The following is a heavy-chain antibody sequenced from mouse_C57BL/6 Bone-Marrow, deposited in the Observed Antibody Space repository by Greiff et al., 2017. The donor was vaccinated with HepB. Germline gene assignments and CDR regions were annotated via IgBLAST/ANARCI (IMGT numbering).Heavy chain of an antibody. D-gene: IGHD2-3*01. V-gene: IGHV1-53*01. CDR3: ARLIYDGFPYYFDD. Sequence: QVQLQQSGTELVKPGASVKLSCKASGYTFTSYWMHWVKQRPGQGLEWIGNINPSNGGTNYNEKFKSKATLTVDKSSSPAYRQLSSLTAEDSAVYYCARLIYDGFPYYFDDWGQGTTLTVSS. J-gene: IGHJ2*01. CDR1: GYTFTSYW. CDR2: INPSNGGT.